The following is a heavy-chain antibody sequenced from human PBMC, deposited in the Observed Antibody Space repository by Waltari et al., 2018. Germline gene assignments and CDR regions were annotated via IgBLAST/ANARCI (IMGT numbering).Heavy chain of an antibody. CDR2: INHSGST. Sequence: QVQLQQWGAGLLKPSETLSLTCAVDGGAFSGYYWSWIRQPPGKGLEWIGEINHSGSTNYNPSLKSRVTISVDTSKNQFSLKLSSVTAADTAVYCCARRETIFGVVTIFDPWGQGTLVTVSS. CDR1: GGAFSGYY. D-gene: IGHD3-3*01. V-gene: IGHV4-34*01. J-gene: IGHJ5*02. CDR3: ARRETIFGVVTIFDP.